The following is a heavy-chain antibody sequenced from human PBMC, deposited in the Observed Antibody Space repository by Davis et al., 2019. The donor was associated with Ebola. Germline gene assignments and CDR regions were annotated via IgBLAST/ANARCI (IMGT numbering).Heavy chain of an antibody. CDR2: INSRGNDA. Sequence: GESLKISCVASGLDFYNVHINWVRQAPGKGLEWVSTINSRGNDAYYADSVKGRFTVSRDNSKNTVYLQMDSLGAEDTAIYYCAKSGYCSDRCDAFDWWGQGTLVTVSS. CDR1: GLDFYNVH. CDR3: AKSGYCSDRCDAFDW. V-gene: IGHV3-23*01. J-gene: IGHJ4*02. D-gene: IGHD2-8*02.